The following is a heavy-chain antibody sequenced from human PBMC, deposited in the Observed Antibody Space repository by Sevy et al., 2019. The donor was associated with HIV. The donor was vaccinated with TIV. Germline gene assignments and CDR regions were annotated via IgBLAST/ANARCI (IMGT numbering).Heavy chain of an antibody. J-gene: IGHJ4*02. D-gene: IGHD4-4*01. V-gene: IGHV1-2*02. CDR1: GHTFSDYY. CDR2: INSNSGVI. CDR3: AKEYSYDY. Sequence: ASVKVSCKASGHTFSDYYIQWVRQAPGQGLEWMGWINSNSGVISYAQKFQGRVTMTSDTSISTVYMELSRLRSDDTAVYYCAKEYSYDYWGQGTLVTVSS.